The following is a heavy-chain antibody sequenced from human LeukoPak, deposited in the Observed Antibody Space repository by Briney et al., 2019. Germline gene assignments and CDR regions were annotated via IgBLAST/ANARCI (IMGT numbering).Heavy chain of an antibody. Sequence: GGSLRLSCAASGFTFSPYAMHWVRQAPGKGLEWVAVISYDGTNTYYADSVKGRFTISRDNSKNTLYLQMNTLSAEDTALYRCAKDAYGMDVWGQRTTVTVSS. CDR1: GFTFSPYA. V-gene: IGHV3-30*18. CDR3: AKDAYGMDV. J-gene: IGHJ6*02. CDR2: ISYDGTNT.